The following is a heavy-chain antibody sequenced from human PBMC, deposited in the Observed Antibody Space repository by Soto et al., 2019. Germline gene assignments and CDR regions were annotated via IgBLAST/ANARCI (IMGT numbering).Heavy chain of an antibody. J-gene: IGHJ2*01. CDR1: GGSFSGYY. CDR3: ASRFIDFWSGYRSYWYFDL. V-gene: IGHV4-34*01. Sequence: QVQLQQWGAGLLKPSETLSLTCAVYGGSFSGYYWSWIRQPPGKGLEWLGEINHSGSTNYNPSLKSRVTLSVDTSKNQFSLKLSSVTAADTAVYYCASRFIDFWSGYRSYWYFDLWGRGTLVTVSS. D-gene: IGHD3-3*01. CDR2: INHSGST.